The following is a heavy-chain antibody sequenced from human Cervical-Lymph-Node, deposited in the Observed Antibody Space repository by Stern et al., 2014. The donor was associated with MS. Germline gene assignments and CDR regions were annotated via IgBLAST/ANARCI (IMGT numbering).Heavy chain of an antibody. D-gene: IGHD2-15*01. Sequence: QVQLQESGPGLVKPSQTLSLTCTVSGDFITRGSYYWTWIRQPAGKGLEWIGRIYTSGNTNYNHSLKSRVTISGEKANNLFSLHLSSVTAADTAVYYCARAKGYCSGGSCYVDNWGQGTLVTVSS. CDR3: ARAKGYCSGGSCYVDN. J-gene: IGHJ4*02. V-gene: IGHV4-61*02. CDR1: GDFITRGSYY. CDR2: IYTSGNT.